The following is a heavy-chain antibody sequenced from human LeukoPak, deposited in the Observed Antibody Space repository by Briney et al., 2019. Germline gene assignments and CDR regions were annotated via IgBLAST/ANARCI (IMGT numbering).Heavy chain of an antibody. CDR1: GGSIGGYY. Sequence: PSETLSLTCTVSGGSIGGYYWTWIRQPPGKGLEWIGYIFFSGSTSYNPSLKSRVTISVDTSKNQFSLKPGSVTAADTAVYYCASLGGGSGSGAFDHWGLGTLVTVPS. V-gene: IGHV4-59*01. CDR2: IFFSGST. CDR3: ASLGGGSGSGAFDH. J-gene: IGHJ4*02. D-gene: IGHD3-10*01.